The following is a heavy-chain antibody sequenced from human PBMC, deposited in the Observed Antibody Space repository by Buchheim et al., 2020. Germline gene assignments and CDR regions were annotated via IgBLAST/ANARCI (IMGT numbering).Heavy chain of an antibody. V-gene: IGHV4-31*01. CDR3: ARGTPRYYFDF. D-gene: IGHD3-10*01. CDR1: GDSMERGGFY. J-gene: IGHJ4*02. Sequence: QVQLQESGPGLVKPSQTLSLTCTVSGDSMERGGFYWNWIRQHPGMGLEFIGYMDNSGSTYFNPSLRSPVTISADQSKNQFSLKLSSVTAADTAVYFCARGTPRYYFDFWGQGTL. CDR2: MDNSGST.